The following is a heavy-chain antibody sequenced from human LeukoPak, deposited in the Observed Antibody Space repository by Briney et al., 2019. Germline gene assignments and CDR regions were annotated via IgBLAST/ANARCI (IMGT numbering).Heavy chain of an antibody. Sequence: ASVRVSCKASGYTFTSYDINWVRQATGQGLEWMGWMNPNSGNTGYAQKFQGRVTMTRDTSISTAYMELSRLRSDDTAVYYCARDLSDVTIFGVVIIGWFDPWGQGTLVTVSS. D-gene: IGHD3-3*01. CDR1: GYTFTSYD. CDR2: MNPNSGNT. CDR3: ARDLSDVTIFGVVIIGWFDP. V-gene: IGHV1-8*02. J-gene: IGHJ5*02.